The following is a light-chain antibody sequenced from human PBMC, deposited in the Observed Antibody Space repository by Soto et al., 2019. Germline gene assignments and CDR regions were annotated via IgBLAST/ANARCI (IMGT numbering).Light chain of an antibody. V-gene: IGKV3D-20*01. Sequence: EIVLTQSPATLFLSPGERATLSCGASESVSRRSLAWYQQKPGLAPRLLMYDASIRATGIPDRFSGSGSGTDFTLTITRLEPEDCAVYDCQQYGSSPRTFGQGTKLDIK. J-gene: IGKJ2*01. CDR2: DAS. CDR3: QQYGSSPRT. CDR1: ESVSRRS.